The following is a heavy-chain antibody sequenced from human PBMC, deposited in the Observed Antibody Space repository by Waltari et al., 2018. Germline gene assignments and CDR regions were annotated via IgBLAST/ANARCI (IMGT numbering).Heavy chain of an antibody. CDR1: GFTFSSFW. Sequence: EGQLVESGGGLVQPGGSLKLSCAASGFTFSSFWMHWVRQVPGQGLVGVSRINSDGSETSYADSVGGRFTVSRDNAKNMAYLQMNSLRAEDTAIYYCTRDSPSWIWGQGTMVSVSS. CDR2: INSDGSET. J-gene: IGHJ3*02. CDR3: TRDSPSWI. V-gene: IGHV3-74*01.